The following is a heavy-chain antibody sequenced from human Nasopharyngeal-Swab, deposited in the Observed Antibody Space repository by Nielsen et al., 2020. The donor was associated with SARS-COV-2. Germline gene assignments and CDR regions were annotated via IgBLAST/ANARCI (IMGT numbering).Heavy chain of an antibody. CDR1: GFPFRNYY. CDR2: IKQGGSEQ. D-gene: IGHD4-11*01. J-gene: IGHJ4*02. Sequence: GESLKISCAASGFPFRNYYMTWVSQPPGKGLEWVANIKQGGSEQFYVDSVKGRFTISRDDAKNSVYLQMNSLRAEDTAVYYCVRHGHYTFDSWGQGSLVTVSS. CDR3: VRHGHYTFDS. V-gene: IGHV3-7*04.